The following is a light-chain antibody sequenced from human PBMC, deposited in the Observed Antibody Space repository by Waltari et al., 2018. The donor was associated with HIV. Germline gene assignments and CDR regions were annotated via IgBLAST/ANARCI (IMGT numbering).Light chain of an antibody. V-gene: IGLV2-8*01. J-gene: IGLJ2*01. CDR2: EVT. CDR1: NSDIGGYNY. CDR3: SSYADRNGFYVV. Sequence: QSALTQPPSASGSPGQSVTISCTGTNSDIGGYNYVSWYQQHPGKAPKLVISEVTKRPSGVPERFSGSKSGTTASLTVSGLQAGDEADYYCSSYADRNGFYVVFGGGTRLTVL.